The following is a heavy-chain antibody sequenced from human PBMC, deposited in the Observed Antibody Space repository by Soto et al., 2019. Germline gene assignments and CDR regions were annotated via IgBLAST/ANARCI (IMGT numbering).Heavy chain of an antibody. J-gene: IGHJ6*02. CDR2: ISSSSSYI. Sequence: GGSLRLSCAASGFTFSSYIMNWVRQAPGKGLEWVSSISSSSSYIYYADSVKGRFTISRDNAKNSLYLQMNSLRAEDTAVYYCARAHITANYYYYGMDVWGQGTTVTVSS. V-gene: IGHV3-21*01. D-gene: IGHD1-20*01. CDR1: GFTFSSYI. CDR3: ARAHITANYYYYGMDV.